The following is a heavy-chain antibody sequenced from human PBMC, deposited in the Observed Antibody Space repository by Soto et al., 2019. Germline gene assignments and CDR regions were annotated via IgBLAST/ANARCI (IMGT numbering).Heavy chain of an antibody. CDR3: ARAVRVRYDSSGRWFDP. V-gene: IGHV5-51*01. Sequence: PXESLRISRKGSGYSFTSYWIGWVRQMPGKGLEWMGIIYPGDSDTRYSPSFQGQVTISADKSISTAYLQWSSLKASDTAMYYCARAVRVRYDSSGRWFDPWGQGTLVTVSS. CDR2: IYPGDSDT. CDR1: GYSFTSYW. J-gene: IGHJ5*02. D-gene: IGHD3-22*01.